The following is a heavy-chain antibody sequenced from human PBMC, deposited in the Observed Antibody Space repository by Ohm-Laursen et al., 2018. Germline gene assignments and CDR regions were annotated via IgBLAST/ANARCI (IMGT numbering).Heavy chain of an antibody. CDR2: IYHSGST. CDR3: ARGLWWFDP. CDR1: GYSISSGYF. Sequence: SETLSLTCAVSGYSISSGYFWGWIRQPPGKGLEWIGTIYHSGSTYYNPSLKSRFTISVDTSKNQFSLKLTSATAADTALYYCARGLWWFDPWGQGTLVTVSS. V-gene: IGHV4-38-2*01. J-gene: IGHJ5*02.